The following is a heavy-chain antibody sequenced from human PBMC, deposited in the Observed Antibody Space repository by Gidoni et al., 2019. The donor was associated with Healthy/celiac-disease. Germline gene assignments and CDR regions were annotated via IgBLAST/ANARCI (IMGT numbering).Heavy chain of an antibody. CDR1: GFTFSDYY. CDR2: ISSSGRTI. CDR3: ARDGPAMVDYYYGMDV. D-gene: IGHD5-18*01. J-gene: IGHJ6*02. V-gene: IGHV3-11*01. Sequence: QVQLVESGGGLVKPGGSLRLSCAASGFTFSDYYMGWIRQAPGKGLEGVSYISSSGRTIYYADSVKGRFTLSRDNAKNSLYLQMNSLRAEDTAVYYCARDGPAMVDYYYGMDVWGQGTTVTVSS.